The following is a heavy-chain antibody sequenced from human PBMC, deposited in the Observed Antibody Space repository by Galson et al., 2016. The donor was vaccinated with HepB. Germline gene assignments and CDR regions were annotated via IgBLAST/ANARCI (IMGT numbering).Heavy chain of an antibody. CDR1: GASVTDSGYY. D-gene: IGHD4/OR15-4a*01. Sequence: LSLTCPVSGASVTDSGYYWTWVRQRPGKGLEWIGYIYSSGNAYYDPSLKTRVTISLDTSENQFSLRLNSVTAADTAIYYCARENRYGASPMYAFDIWGQGTLVTVSS. CDR2: IYSSGNA. J-gene: IGHJ3*02. V-gene: IGHV4-31*03. CDR3: ARENRYGASPMYAFDI.